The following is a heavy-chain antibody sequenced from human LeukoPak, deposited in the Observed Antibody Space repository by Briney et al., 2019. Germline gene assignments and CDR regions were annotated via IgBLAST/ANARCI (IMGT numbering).Heavy chain of an antibody. Sequence: GGSLRLSCAGSGFTFSSSAMNWVRQVPGKGLEWVSSIDYDSSHIYYAASVRGRFSISRDNARDSVYLQMDSLRADDTAVYYCARDPERYHRMGHYDYWGQGTLVIVSS. J-gene: IGHJ4*02. CDR3: ARDPERYHRMGHYDY. CDR1: GFTFSSSA. V-gene: IGHV3-21*01. CDR2: IDYDSSHI. D-gene: IGHD1-14*01.